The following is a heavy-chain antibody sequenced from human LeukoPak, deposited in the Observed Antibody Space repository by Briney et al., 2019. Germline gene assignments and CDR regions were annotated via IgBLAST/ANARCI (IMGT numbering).Heavy chain of an antibody. CDR3: ASQDSSGYWPGVIDY. CDR1: GFTFSSYS. Sequence: TTGGSLRLSCAASGFTFSSYSMNWVRQAPGKGLEWVSSISSSSSYIYYADSVKGRFTISRDNAKNSLYLQMNSLRAEDTAVYYCASQDSSGYWPGVIDYWGQGTLVTVSS. D-gene: IGHD3-22*01. J-gene: IGHJ4*02. V-gene: IGHV3-21*01. CDR2: ISSSSSYI.